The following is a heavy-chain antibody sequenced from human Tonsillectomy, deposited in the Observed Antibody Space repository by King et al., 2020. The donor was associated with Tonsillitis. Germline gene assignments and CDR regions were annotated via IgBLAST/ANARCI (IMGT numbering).Heavy chain of an antibody. D-gene: IGHD3-10*01. CDR2: IYPDDSDT. J-gene: IGHJ4*02. CDR1: GYSFTSNW. V-gene: IGHV5-51*04. CDR3: ARHTSGIPSPFDF. Sequence: VQLVQSGAEVKKPGASLKISCKGSGYSFTSNWIGWVRQMPGKGLEWMGIIYPDDSDTRYSPSFQGQVTISADKPIRTAYLQWSSLKASDTAIYFCARHTSGIPSPFDFWGQGTLVTVSS.